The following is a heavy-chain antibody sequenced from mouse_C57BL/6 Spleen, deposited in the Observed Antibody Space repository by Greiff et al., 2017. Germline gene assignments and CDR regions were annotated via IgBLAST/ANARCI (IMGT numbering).Heavy chain of an antibody. CDR3: VNPIYDDSFDV. Sequence: VQLQQSGPELVKPGASVKISCKASGYSFTGYYMHWVKQSHGTILDWIGYIYPYNGVSSSNQKFKGKATLTVHKSSSTAYMQLSSLTSEDSAVXYCVNPIYDDSFDVWGTGTTVTVSS. D-gene: IGHD2-4*01. V-gene: IGHV1-31*01. CDR2: IYPYNGVS. CDR1: GYSFTGYY. J-gene: IGHJ1*03.